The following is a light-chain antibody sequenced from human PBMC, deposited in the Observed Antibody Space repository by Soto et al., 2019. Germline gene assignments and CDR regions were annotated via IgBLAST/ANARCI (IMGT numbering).Light chain of an antibody. V-gene: IGLV2-8*01. CDR1: RSDVGGYNY. Sequence: QSVLTQPPSASGSPGQSVTISCTGTRSDVGGYNYVSWYQHHPGKAPKLIIYEVDERPSGVPDRFSGSKSGNTASLTVSGLQAEDEADYYCSSYVGSNNFPYVFGTGTQLTVL. CDR3: SSYVGSNNFPYV. J-gene: IGLJ1*01. CDR2: EVD.